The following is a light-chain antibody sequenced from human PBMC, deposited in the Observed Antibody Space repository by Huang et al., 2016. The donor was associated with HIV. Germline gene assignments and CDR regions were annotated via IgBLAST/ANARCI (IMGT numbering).Light chain of an antibody. V-gene: IGKV3-15*01. CDR3: QQYNNWPPMYT. CDR1: QGVSSN. CDR2: GAS. J-gene: IGKJ2*01. Sequence: EILMTQSPATLSVSPGERATLSCRASQGVSSNLAWYQQKPGQAPRLLIYGASTRATGIPARFSGSGSGTEFTLTISSLQSEDFAVYYCQQYNNWPPMYTVGQGTKLEIK.